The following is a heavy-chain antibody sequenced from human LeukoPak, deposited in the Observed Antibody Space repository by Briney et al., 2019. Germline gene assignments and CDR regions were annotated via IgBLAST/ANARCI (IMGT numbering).Heavy chain of an antibody. J-gene: IGHJ5*01. Sequence: GGSLGLSCAASGFRFSSYAMTWVRQAPGKGLEWVSGISGSGDNPYYADSVKGRFTISRDNSKNTLYLQMNSLRAEDTAEYYCAKDIGAEPEDWFDSWGQGTLVTVTS. D-gene: IGHD5-12*01. V-gene: IGHV3-23*01. CDR3: AKDIGAEPEDWFDS. CDR2: ISGSGDNP. CDR1: GFRFSSYA.